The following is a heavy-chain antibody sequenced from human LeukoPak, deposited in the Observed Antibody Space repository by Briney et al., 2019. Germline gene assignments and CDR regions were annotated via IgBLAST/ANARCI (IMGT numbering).Heavy chain of an antibody. CDR1: GYTFTTYY. CDR3: ARSWELLSYFDY. J-gene: IGHJ4*02. Sequence: GASVKVSCKASGYTFTTYYIHWVRQAPGQGLEWMGWINPNSGGTNYAQKFQGRVTMTRDTSTSTVYMELSSLRSEDTAVYYCARSWELLSYFDYWGQGTLVTVSS. V-gene: IGHV1-2*02. D-gene: IGHD1-26*01. CDR2: INPNSGGT.